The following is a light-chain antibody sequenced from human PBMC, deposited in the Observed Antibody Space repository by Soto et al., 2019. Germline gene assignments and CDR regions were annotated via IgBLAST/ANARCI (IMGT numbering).Light chain of an antibody. Sequence: QSVLTQPRSVSGSPGQSVTISCTGTSSDVGGYNFVSWYQQHPGKAPKLMIYDVNKRPSGVPDRFSGSKSGNTASLTISGLQAEDEADYSCCSYAGSYTLIFGGGTKLTVL. CDR3: CSYAGSYTLI. J-gene: IGLJ2*01. V-gene: IGLV2-11*01. CDR2: DVN. CDR1: SSDVGGYNF.